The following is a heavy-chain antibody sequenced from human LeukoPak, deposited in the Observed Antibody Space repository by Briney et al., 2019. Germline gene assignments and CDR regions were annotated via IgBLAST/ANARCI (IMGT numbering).Heavy chain of an antibody. J-gene: IGHJ6*02. Sequence: ASVKVSCKASGGTFSSYAISWVRQAPGQGLEWMGGIIPIFGTANHAQKFQGRVTITADESTSTAYMELSSLRSEDTAVYYCARDHGGAAGGLQNYYYGMDVWGQGTTVTVSS. V-gene: IGHV1-69*13. CDR3: ARDHGGAAGGLQNYYYGMDV. CDR1: GGTFSSYA. D-gene: IGHD6-13*01. CDR2: IIPIFGTA.